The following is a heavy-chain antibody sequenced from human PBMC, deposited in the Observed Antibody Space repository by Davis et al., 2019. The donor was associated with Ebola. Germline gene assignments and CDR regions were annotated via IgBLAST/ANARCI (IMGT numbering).Heavy chain of an antibody. CDR3: AKDRIAAAGIIRNWFDP. CDR2: LSAPGVNT. J-gene: IGHJ5*02. D-gene: IGHD6-13*01. Sequence: PGGSLRLSCAASGFTFRSYAMGWVRQAPGKGLEWVAGLSAPGVNTYYADSVKGRFTISRDNSKNTLYLQMNSLRAEDTAVYYCAKDRIAAAGIIRNWFDPWGQGTLVTVSS. V-gene: IGHV3-23*01. CDR1: GFTFRSYA.